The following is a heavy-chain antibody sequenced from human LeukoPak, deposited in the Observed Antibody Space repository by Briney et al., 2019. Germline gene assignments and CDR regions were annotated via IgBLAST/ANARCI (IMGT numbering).Heavy chain of an antibody. CDR1: GFTFDDYG. D-gene: IGHD6-19*01. CDR3: ARAGSGWKNYMDV. V-gene: IGHV3-20*04. Sequence: GGSLRLSCAASGFTFDDYGMSWVRQAPGKGLEWVSGINWNGGSTGYADSVKGRFTISRDNAKSSLYLQMNSLRAEDTALYYCARAGSGWKNYMDVWGKGTTVTVSS. J-gene: IGHJ6*03. CDR2: INWNGGST.